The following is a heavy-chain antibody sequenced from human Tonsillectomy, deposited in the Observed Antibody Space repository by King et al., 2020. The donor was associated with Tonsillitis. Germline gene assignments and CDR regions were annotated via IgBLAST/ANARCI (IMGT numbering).Heavy chain of an antibody. CDR2: IIPIFVTA. Sequence: VQLVESGAEVKKPGSSVKVSCKASGGTFSSYAISWVRQAPGQGLEWMGGIIPIFVTANYAQKFQGRVTITADESTSTAYMELSSLRSEDTAAYYCAREGQSSSYAFDIWGQGTMVTVSS. V-gene: IGHV1-69*01. J-gene: IGHJ3*02. CDR3: AREGQSSSYAFDI. D-gene: IGHD6-13*01. CDR1: GGTFSSYA.